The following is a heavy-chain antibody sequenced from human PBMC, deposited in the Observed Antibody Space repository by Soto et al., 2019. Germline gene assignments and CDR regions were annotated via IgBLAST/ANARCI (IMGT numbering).Heavy chain of an antibody. V-gene: IGHV3-11*05. Sequence: QVQLVESGGGLVKPGGSLRLSCAASGFTFSDYYMSWIRQAPGKGLEWVSYISSSSSYTNYADSVKGRFTISRDNAKNSRYLQMNSLRAEDTAVYYCARPSSTSYWYFDLWGRGTLVTVSS. J-gene: IGHJ2*01. CDR1: GFTFSDYY. CDR2: ISSSSSYT. CDR3: ARPSSTSYWYFDL. D-gene: IGHD2-2*01.